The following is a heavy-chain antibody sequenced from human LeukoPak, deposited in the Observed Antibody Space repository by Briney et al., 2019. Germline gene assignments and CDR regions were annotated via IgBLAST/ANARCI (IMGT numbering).Heavy chain of an antibody. Sequence: VASVKVSCKASGYTFTSYGISWVRQAPGQGLEWMGWISAYNGNTNYAQKLPGRVTMTTDTSTSTAYMELRSLRSDDTAVYYCASREIGYCTNGVCQEYFQHWGQGTLVTVSS. V-gene: IGHV1-18*01. CDR1: GYTFTSYG. D-gene: IGHD2-8*01. CDR3: ASREIGYCTNGVCQEYFQH. CDR2: ISAYNGNT. J-gene: IGHJ1*01.